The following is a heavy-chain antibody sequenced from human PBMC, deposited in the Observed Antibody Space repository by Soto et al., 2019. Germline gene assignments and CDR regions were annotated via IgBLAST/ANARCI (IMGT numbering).Heavy chain of an antibody. D-gene: IGHD3-16*01. V-gene: IGHV1-69*13. CDR1: GGTFSSYA. CDR2: IIPIFGTA. J-gene: IGHJ4*02. Sequence: GASVKVSCKASGGTFSSYAISWVRQAPGQGLEWMGGIIPIFGTANYAQKFQGRVTITADESTSTAYMELSSLRSEDTAVYYCARDRGWGGDGASIDYWGQGTLVTVSS. CDR3: ARDRGWGGDGASIDY.